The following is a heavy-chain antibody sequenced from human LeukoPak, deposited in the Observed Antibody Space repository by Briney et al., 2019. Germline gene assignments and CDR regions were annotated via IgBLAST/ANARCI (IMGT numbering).Heavy chain of an antibody. J-gene: IGHJ6*02. CDR2: IIPIFGTA. D-gene: IGHD2-15*01. V-gene: IGHV1-69*13. CDR1: GGTFSSYA. CDR3: ARKAATSLAFSSFYGMDA. Sequence: SVKVSCKASGGTFSSYAISWVRQAPGQGLEWMGGIIPIFGTANYAQKFQGRVTITADESTSTAYMELSSLRSEDTAAYYCARKAATSLAFSSFYGMDAWGQGTTVTVSS.